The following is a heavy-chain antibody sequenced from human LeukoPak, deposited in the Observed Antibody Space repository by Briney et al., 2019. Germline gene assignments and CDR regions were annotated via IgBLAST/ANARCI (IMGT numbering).Heavy chain of an antibody. CDR3: ATGLRCFDL. CDR2: ISGSGGST. J-gene: IGHJ2*01. CDR1: GFTFKNYA. V-gene: IGHV3-23*01. Sequence: PGGSLRLSCAASGFTFKNYAMSWVRQAPGKGLEWVSAISGSGGSTYYADSVKGRFTISRDNSRNTVYLQMNSLRAEDTAVYYCATGLRCFDLWGRGTLVTVSS. D-gene: IGHD3-16*01.